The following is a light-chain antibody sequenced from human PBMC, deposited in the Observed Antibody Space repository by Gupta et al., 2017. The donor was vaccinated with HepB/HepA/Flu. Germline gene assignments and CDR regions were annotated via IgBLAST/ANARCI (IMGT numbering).Light chain of an antibody. V-gene: IGKV3-11*01. Sequence: EIVLTQSPATLSLSPGERATLSCRASQSVSSYLTWYQQKPGRAPRLPIYFASNRATGIPPRFSGSGSGTDFTLTISSLEPEDFAVYYCQQRSNWPWTFGQGTKVEIK. CDR3: QQRSNWPWT. CDR1: QSVSSY. CDR2: FAS. J-gene: IGKJ1*01.